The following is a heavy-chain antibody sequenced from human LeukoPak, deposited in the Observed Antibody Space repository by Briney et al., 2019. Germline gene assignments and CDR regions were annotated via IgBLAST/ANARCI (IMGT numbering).Heavy chain of an antibody. Sequence: SQTLSLTCTVSGGSISSGSYYWSWIRQPAGKGLEWIGRIYTSGSTNYNPSLKSRVTISVDTFKNQFSLKLSSVTAADTAVYYCARDPGYSSGWLDYWGQGTLVTVSS. V-gene: IGHV4-61*02. D-gene: IGHD6-19*01. CDR2: IYTSGST. J-gene: IGHJ4*02. CDR3: ARDPGYSSGWLDY. CDR1: GGSISSGSYY.